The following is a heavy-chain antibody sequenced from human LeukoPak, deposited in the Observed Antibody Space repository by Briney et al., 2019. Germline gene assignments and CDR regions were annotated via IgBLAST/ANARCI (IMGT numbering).Heavy chain of an antibody. D-gene: IGHD3-22*01. J-gene: IGHJ4*02. CDR3: AREYYDSSAYNQEAIDY. Sequence: ASVKVSCKASGYTFTDYYMHWVRQAPGQGLEWLGWINPNSGGTNYAQKVQGRVTMTRDTSISTAYMELSRLRSDDTAVYYCAREYYDSSAYNQEAIDYWGQGTLVTVSS. CDR2: INPNSGGT. V-gene: IGHV1-2*02. CDR1: GYTFTDYY.